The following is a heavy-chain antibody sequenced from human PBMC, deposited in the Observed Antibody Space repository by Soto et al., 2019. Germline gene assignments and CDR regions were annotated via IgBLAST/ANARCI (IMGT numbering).Heavy chain of an antibody. CDR1: GGSVSSSSYS. CDR3: ASLNGYCISTNCHGYYGMDV. CDR2: IYSSENT. V-gene: IGHV4-39*01. J-gene: IGHJ6*02. Sequence: PSETLSLTCTVSGGSVSSSSYSWGWIRQCPGRGLEWIGTIYSSENTYYNPSLLSRVTISVDTSKNEFSLRLSSVTAADTAVYYCASLNGYCISTNCHGYYGMDVWGQGTTVTVSS. D-gene: IGHD2-2*03.